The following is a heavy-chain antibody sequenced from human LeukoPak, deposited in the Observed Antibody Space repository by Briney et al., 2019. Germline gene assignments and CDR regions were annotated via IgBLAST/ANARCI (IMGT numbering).Heavy chain of an antibody. V-gene: IGHV3-30-3*01. Sequence: PGGPLRLSCAASGFTFSSYAMHWVRQAPGKGLEWVAVISYDGSNKYYADSVKGRFTISRDNSKNTLYLQMNSLRAEDTAVYYCAREVIVGATYYFDYWGQGTLVTVSS. CDR2: ISYDGSNK. CDR1: GFTFSSYA. J-gene: IGHJ4*02. D-gene: IGHD1-26*01. CDR3: AREVIVGATYYFDY.